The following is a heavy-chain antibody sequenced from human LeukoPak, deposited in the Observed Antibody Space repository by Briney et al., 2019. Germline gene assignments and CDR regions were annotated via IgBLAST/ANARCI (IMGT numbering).Heavy chain of an antibody. CDR1: GGSISSYY. Sequence: PSETLSLTCTVSGGSISSYYWSWIRQPPGKGLEWIGYIYYSGSTNYNPSLKSRVTISVDTSKNQFSLKLSSVTAADTAVYYCARRGGSGSYLAYWGQGTLVTVSS. CDR2: IYYSGST. J-gene: IGHJ4*02. CDR3: ARRGGSGSYLAY. V-gene: IGHV4-59*08. D-gene: IGHD1-26*01.